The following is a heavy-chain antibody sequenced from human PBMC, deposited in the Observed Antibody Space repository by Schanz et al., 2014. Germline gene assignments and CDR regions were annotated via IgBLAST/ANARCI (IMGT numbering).Heavy chain of an antibody. D-gene: IGHD3-10*01. CDR2: IYSGVST. Sequence: EVQLVESGGDLVQPGGSQRLSCAASGFIVSSTYMTGVRQAPGKGLEWVSVIYSGVSTYYADSVKGRFTISRDNSKNTVYLQMNSLSAEDTAVYYCARVEVSMVQGLIPSYYFDSWGQGTPVTVSS. J-gene: IGHJ4*02. V-gene: IGHV3-66*01. CDR3: ARVEVSMVQGLIPSYYFDS. CDR1: GFIVSSTY.